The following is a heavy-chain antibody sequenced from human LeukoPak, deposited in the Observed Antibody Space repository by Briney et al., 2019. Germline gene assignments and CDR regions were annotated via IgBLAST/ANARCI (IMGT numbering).Heavy chain of an antibody. Sequence: SETLSLTCTVSGGSISSYYWSWIRQPPGKGLEWIGYIYYSGSTYYNPSLESRVTISVDTSKNQFSLKLSSVTAADTAVYYCARYTSGWKNIDYWGQGTLVTVYS. CDR1: GGSISSYY. V-gene: IGHV4-59*04. J-gene: IGHJ4*02. CDR2: IYYSGST. CDR3: ARYTSGWKNIDY. D-gene: IGHD6-19*01.